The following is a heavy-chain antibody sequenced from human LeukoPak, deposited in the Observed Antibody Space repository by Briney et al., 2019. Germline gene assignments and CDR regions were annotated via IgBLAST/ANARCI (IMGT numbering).Heavy chain of an antibody. J-gene: IGHJ4*02. D-gene: IGHD5-12*01. CDR1: GGSISSGDYS. Sequence: PSETLSLTCAVSGGSISSGDYSWSWIRQPPGKGLEWIGYIYYTGITYYNPSLKSRATISVDTSKNQFSLKLSSVTAADTAVYYCARANTYDGFYSDYWGQGTLVTVSS. CDR2: IYYTGIT. CDR3: ARANTYDGFYSDY. V-gene: IGHV4-30-4*07.